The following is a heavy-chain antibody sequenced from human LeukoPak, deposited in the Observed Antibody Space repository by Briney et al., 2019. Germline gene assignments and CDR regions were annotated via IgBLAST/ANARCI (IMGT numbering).Heavy chain of an antibody. V-gene: IGHV3-21*04. Sequence: GGSLRLSCAASALSLNAYNMNWVRQAPGKGLEWVSSISYTGTYIYYADSVKGRFTISRDNVKNVLYLQMNSLRPEDTALYYCAKDLSSAITSALVLDVWGQGTTV. CDR2: ISYTGTYI. CDR3: AKDLSSAITSALVLDV. D-gene: IGHD3-22*01. CDR1: ALSLNAYN. J-gene: IGHJ6*02.